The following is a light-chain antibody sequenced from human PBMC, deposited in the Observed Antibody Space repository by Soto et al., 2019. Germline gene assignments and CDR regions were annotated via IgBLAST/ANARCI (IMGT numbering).Light chain of an antibody. CDR3: QQSYSTPWT. V-gene: IGKV1-39*01. Sequence: DIQMTQSPSSLSASVGDRVTVTCQAIQDISNYLNWYQQKPGKAPKLLIYAASSLQSGVPSRFSGSGSGTDFTLTISSLQPEDFATYYCQQSYSTPWTFGQGTKVDIK. CDR2: AAS. CDR1: QDISNY. J-gene: IGKJ1*01.